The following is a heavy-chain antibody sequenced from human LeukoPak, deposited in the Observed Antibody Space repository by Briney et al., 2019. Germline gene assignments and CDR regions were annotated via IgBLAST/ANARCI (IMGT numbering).Heavy chain of an antibody. CDR2: IYYSGST. CDR3: ARDRGTWNDDGFDY. D-gene: IGHD1-1*01. Sequence: PSETLSLTCTVSGASISSSTDYWGWIRQPPGKGLEWIANIYYSGSTYYNPSLKSRVTISVDTSKNQFSLKLSSVTAADTAVYYCARDRGTWNDDGFDYWGQGTLVTVSS. V-gene: IGHV4-39*07. J-gene: IGHJ4*02. CDR1: GASISSSTDY.